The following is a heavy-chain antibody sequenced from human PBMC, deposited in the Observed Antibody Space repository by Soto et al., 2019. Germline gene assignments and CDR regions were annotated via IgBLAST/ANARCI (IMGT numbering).Heavy chain of an antibody. V-gene: IGHV3-30-3*01. CDR3: ARDWRRAIDY. CDR1: GFTFSDYA. Sequence: GGSLRLSCAASGFTFSDYAMLWVRQAPGKGLEWVALISYDGGNKYYADSVRGRFTISRDNSENTLYVQMNSLRAEDTAVYYCARDWRRAIDYWGQGTLVTVSS. CDR2: ISYDGGNK. J-gene: IGHJ4*02.